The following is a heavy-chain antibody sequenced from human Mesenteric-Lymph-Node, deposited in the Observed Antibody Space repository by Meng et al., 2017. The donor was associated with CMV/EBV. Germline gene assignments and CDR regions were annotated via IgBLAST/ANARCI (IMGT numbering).Heavy chain of an antibody. CDR1: GFSFRAHY. Sequence: GGSLRLSCVGSGFSFRAHYVTWVRQAPGKGLEFVANVRQDGREKYYGDSVKGRFTISRDNAKNSLYLQMNNLRAEDTAVYFCARESDDRNYGVSAFDVWGQGTQVTVSS. V-gene: IGHV3-7*01. D-gene: IGHD4-11*01. CDR2: VRQDGREK. CDR3: ARESDDRNYGVSAFDV. J-gene: IGHJ3*01.